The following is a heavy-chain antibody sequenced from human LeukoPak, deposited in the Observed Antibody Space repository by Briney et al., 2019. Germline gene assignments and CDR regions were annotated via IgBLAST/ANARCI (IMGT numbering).Heavy chain of an antibody. CDR3: ARHHAYSSSWYPFWFDP. CDR2: IYPGDSDT. D-gene: IGHD6-13*01. V-gene: IGHV5-51*01. Sequence: GESLKISCKGSGYSFTSYWIGWVRQMPGKGLEWTGIIYPGDSDTRYSPSFQGQVTISADKSISTAYLQWSSLKASDTAMYYCARHHAYSSSWYPFWFDPWGQGTLVTVSS. J-gene: IGHJ5*02. CDR1: GYSFTSYW.